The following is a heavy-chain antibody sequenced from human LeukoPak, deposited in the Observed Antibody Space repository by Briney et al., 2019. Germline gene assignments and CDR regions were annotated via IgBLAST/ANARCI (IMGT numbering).Heavy chain of an antibody. Sequence: PGGSLRLSCAASGFTFSSYAMHWVRQAPGKGLEWVAVISYDGSNKYYADSVKGRFTISRDNSKNTLYLQMNSLRAEDTAVYYCARPPPRVFGGPYIDWGQGTLVTVSS. V-gene: IGHV3-30*04. CDR1: GFTFSSYA. D-gene: IGHD3-16*01. CDR3: ARPPPRVFGGPYID. CDR2: ISYDGSNK. J-gene: IGHJ4*02.